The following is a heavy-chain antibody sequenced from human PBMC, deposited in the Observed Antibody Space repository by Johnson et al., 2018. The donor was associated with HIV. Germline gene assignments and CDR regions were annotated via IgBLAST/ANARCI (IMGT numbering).Heavy chain of an antibody. CDR3: ARESTATLGDAVDI. CDR1: GFTFSSYG. V-gene: IGHV3-NL1*01. D-gene: IGHD4-17*01. J-gene: IGHJ3*02. CDR2: IYSGGST. Sequence: VQLVESGGGVVQPGRSLRLSCAASGFTFSSYGMHWVRQAPGKGLEWVAVIYSGGSTYYADSVKGRFTISRDNSKNTLYLQMGSLRAEDMAVYYCARESTATLGDAVDIWGQGTMVTVSS.